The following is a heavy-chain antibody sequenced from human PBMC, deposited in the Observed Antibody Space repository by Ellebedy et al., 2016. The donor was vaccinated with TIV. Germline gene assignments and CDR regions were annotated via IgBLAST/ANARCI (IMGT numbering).Heavy chain of an antibody. Sequence: ASVKVSCKVSGYTFTDHYMHWAQQAPGKGLEWMGLVDPEDGETIYAEKFQGRVTITADTSTDTAYMELSSLRSEDTAVYYCVTLVEPSSGDGFDIWGQGTMVTVSS. CDR2: VDPEDGET. D-gene: IGHD3-22*01. CDR1: GYTFTDHY. J-gene: IGHJ3*02. V-gene: IGHV1-69-2*01. CDR3: VTLVEPSSGDGFDI.